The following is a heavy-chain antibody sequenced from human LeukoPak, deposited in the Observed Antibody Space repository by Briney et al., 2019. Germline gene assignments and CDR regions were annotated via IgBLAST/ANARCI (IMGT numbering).Heavy chain of an antibody. J-gene: IGHJ4*02. CDR2: ISYDGSNK. D-gene: IGHD2-2*01. CDR3: ARELIVVVVPAAPFDY. Sequence: SGGSLRLSCAASGFTFSSYAMHWVRQAPGKGLEWVAVISYDGSNKYYADSVKGRFTISRDNSKNTLYLQMNSLRAEDTAVYYCARELIVVVVPAAPFDYWGQGTLVTVSS. CDR1: GFTFSSYA. V-gene: IGHV3-30*04.